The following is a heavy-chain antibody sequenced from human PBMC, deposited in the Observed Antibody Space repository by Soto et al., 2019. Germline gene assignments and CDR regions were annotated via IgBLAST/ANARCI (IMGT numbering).Heavy chain of an antibody. CDR3: VRNGDANFDK. D-gene: IGHD2-21*01. V-gene: IGHV4-4*02. J-gene: IGHJ4*02. CDR2: THHSGGT. CDR1: GVSISSDNW. Sequence: QVQLQESGPGLVKPSETLSLTCAVSGVSISSDNWYSWVRQPPKKGLEWIGETHHSGGTTYNPSLRSRVTISVDKSRNQFSLTLSSVTAADTAVYYCVRNGDANFDKWVQGILVTVSS.